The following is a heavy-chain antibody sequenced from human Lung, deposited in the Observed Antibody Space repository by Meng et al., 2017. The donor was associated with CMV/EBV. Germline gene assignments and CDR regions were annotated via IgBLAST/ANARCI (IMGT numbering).Heavy chain of an antibody. CDR3: ARVGQWLPIDY. V-gene: IGHV4-4*02. CDR2: IYQSGST. J-gene: IGHJ4*02. D-gene: IGHD6-19*01. Sequence: QGAGPGVVTPSGPVSRPVPVPGCSITSSNGWSWVGQPPGKGLEWIGEIYQSGSTNYNPSLKSRVTISVDKSKNQFSLNLSSVTAADTAVYYCARVGQWLPIDYWGQGTLVTVSS. CDR1: GCSITSSNG.